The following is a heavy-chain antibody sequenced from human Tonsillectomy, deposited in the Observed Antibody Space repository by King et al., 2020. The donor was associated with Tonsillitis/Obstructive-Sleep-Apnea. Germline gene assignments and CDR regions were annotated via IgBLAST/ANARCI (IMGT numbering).Heavy chain of an antibody. CDR1: GFSFTDAW. Sequence: VQLVESGGGLVHPGGSLRLSCAVSGFSFTDAWMNWVRQAPGKGLEWVGRIKSNSDGGTTDYAAPVKGRFTISRDDSKNTLYLQMNNLKTESTAVYYCSREFRGGSSYFDFGGEGTLVTVP. J-gene: IGHJ4*02. CDR3: SREFRGGSSYFDF. V-gene: IGHV3-15*07. D-gene: IGHD6-19*01. CDR2: IKSNSDGGTT.